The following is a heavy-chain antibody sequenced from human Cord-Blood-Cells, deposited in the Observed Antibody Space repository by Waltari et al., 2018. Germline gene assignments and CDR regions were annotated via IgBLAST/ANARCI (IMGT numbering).Heavy chain of an antibody. V-gene: IGHV1-2*02. D-gene: IGHD7-27*01. CDR2: INPNSGGT. CDR3: AGVLSLGTHPYNAVDS. CDR1: GYTLTGYY. Sequence: QVQPVQSGAEVKKPGASVKVSCKASGYTLTGYYMPWVRQAPGQGLEWMGWINPNSGGTNYAQKCQGRVTMTRDTSMSTAYMELSRLRAEDTAVYYCAGVLSLGTHPYNAVDSWGQGTMVTVSS. J-gene: IGHJ3*02.